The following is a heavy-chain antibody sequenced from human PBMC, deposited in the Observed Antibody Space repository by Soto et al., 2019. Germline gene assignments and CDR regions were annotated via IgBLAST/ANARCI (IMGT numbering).Heavy chain of an antibody. D-gene: IGHD2-2*01. CDR1: GGSISRSSYY. J-gene: IGHJ6*02. Sequence: SETLSLTCTVSGGSISRSSYYWGGIRQPPGKGLEWIGSIYYSGSTYYNPSLKSRVTISVDTSKNEFSLTLRSVTAADTSVYYCARLNCYFFSTNCHAYYGMDVWRQGTTVTAP. CDR2: IYYSGST. CDR3: ARLNCYFFSTNCHAYYGMDV. V-gene: IGHV4-39*01.